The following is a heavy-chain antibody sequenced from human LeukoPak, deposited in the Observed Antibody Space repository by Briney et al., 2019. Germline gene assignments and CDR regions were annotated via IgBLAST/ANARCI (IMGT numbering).Heavy chain of an antibody. CDR3: AREYSSSSGRSFDY. D-gene: IGHD6-6*01. CDR1: GFTFSNYA. Sequence: GGSLRLSCAASGFTFSNYAMSWVRQAPGKGLEWVSYISSSTTNMYYADSVKGRFTISRDNAKNSLYLQMNSLRAEDTAVYYCAREYSSSSGRSFDYWGQGTLVTVSS. J-gene: IGHJ4*02. V-gene: IGHV3-48*01. CDR2: ISSSTTNM.